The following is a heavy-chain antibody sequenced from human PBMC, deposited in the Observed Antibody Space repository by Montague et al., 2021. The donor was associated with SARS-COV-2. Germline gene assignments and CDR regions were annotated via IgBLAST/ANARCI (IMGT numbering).Heavy chain of an antibody. D-gene: IGHD3-9*01. CDR3: AHSSGVDWLPRSGFDS. CDR1: GFSLGTIGVG. CDR2: IYWDDDK. V-gene: IGHV2-5*02. Sequence: PALGKPTQTLTLTCTFSGFSLGTIGVGVGWIRQPPGKALEWLALIYWDDDKRYSPFLRSRLTITKDTSKNQVVLTMTNMDPVDTATYFCAHSSGVDWLPRSGFDSWGQGTLVTVSS. J-gene: IGHJ5*01.